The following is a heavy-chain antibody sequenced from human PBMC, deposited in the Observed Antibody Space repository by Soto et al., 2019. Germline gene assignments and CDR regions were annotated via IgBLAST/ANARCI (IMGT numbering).Heavy chain of an antibody. Sequence: ESGPTLVNPTQTLTLTCTFSGFSLSTSGMCVSWIRQPPGKALEWLALIDWDDDKYYSTSLKTRLTISKDTSKNQVVLTMTNMDPVDTATYYCARMGAELGYCSGGSCPFDYWGQGTLVTVSS. CDR2: IDWDDDK. J-gene: IGHJ4*02. D-gene: IGHD2-15*01. CDR3: ARMGAELGYCSGGSCPFDY. V-gene: IGHV2-70*01. CDR1: GFSLSTSGMC.